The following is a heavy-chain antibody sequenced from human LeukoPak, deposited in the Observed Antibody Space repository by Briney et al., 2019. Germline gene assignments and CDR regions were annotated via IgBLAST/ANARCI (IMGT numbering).Heavy chain of an antibody. CDR2: INHSGST. V-gene: IGHV4-34*01. J-gene: IGHJ5*02. Sequence: SETLSLTCAVYGGSFSGYYWSWIRQPPGKGLEWIGEINHSGSTNYNPSLKSRVTISVATSKNQFSLKLSSVTAADTAVYYCARAGYYDFWSGLNWFDPWGQGTLVTVSS. CDR1: GGSFSGYY. D-gene: IGHD3-3*01. CDR3: ARAGYYDFWSGLNWFDP.